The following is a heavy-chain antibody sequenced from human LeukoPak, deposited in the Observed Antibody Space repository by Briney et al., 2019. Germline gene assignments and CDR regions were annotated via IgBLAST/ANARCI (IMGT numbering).Heavy chain of an antibody. CDR1: GGSISSSSYY. J-gene: IGHJ3*02. CDR2: IYYSGST. CDR3: ARDRPLWLQLEGHAFDI. V-gene: IGHV4-61*01. Sequence: PSETLSLTCTVSGGSISSSSYYWSWIRQPPGKGLEWIGYIYYSGSTNYNPSLKSRVTISVDTSKNQFSLKLSSVTAADTAVYYCARDRPLWLQLEGHAFDIWGQGTMVTVSS. D-gene: IGHD5-24*01.